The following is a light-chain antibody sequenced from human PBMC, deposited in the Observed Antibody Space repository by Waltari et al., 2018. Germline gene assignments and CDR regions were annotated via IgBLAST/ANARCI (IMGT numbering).Light chain of an antibody. V-gene: IGKV3-15*01. CDR3: QQYNNWPSCT. J-gene: IGKJ1*01. Sequence: ELVMPQYPATLSVSPGERATLSCSASRSVSSNLAWYQQKPRQAPRRLIYGASTRATGIPARFSGRWSGTEFTLTISSLQSADFAAYYCQQYNNWPSCTFGPGTKVEIK. CDR2: GAS. CDR1: RSVSSN.